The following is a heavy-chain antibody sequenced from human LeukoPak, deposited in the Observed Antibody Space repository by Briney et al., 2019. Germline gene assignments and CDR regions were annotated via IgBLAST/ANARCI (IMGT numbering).Heavy chain of an antibody. CDR3: ASLIAAAGTNVY. V-gene: IGHV1-2*02. CDR2: INPNTGGT. CDR1: GYTFTGYY. J-gene: IGHJ4*02. D-gene: IGHD6-13*01. Sequence: ASVKVSCKASGYTFTGYYIHWVRQAPGQGLEWMGWINPNTGGTIYAQNFQGRVTMTRDTSFSTAYMELSRLRSDDTAIYYCASLIAAAGTNVYWGQGTLVTVSS.